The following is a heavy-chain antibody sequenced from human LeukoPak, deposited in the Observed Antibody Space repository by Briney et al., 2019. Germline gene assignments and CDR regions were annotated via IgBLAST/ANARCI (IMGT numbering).Heavy chain of an antibody. Sequence: PGGSLRLSCAASGFTFSDYYMSWIRQAPGKGLEWVSYISSSGSTIYYADSVKGRFTISRDNAKNSLYLQMNSLRAEDTAVYYCAKGRDTLVRGVIITTRCDNWGQGTLVTVSS. CDR1: GFTFSDYY. J-gene: IGHJ4*02. D-gene: IGHD3-10*01. V-gene: IGHV3-11*01. CDR3: AKGRDTLVRGVIITTRCDN. CDR2: ISSSGSTI.